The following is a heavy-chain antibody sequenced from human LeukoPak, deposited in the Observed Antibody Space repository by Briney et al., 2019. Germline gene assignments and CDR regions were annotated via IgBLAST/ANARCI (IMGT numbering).Heavy chain of an antibody. D-gene: IGHD3-10*01. CDR3: ARGGITMVRGALGY. V-gene: IGHV3-33*01. Sequence: GGSLRLSRAASGFTFSSYGMHWVRQAPGKGLEWVAVIWYDGSNKYYADSVKGRFTISRDNSKNTLYLQMNSLRAEDTAMYYCARGGITMVRGALGYWGQGTLVTVSS. J-gene: IGHJ4*02. CDR1: GFTFSSYG. CDR2: IWYDGSNK.